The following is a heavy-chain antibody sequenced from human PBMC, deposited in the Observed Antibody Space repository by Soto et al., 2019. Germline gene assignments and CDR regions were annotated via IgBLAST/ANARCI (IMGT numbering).Heavy chain of an antibody. D-gene: IGHD6-13*01. V-gene: IGHV4-39*01. J-gene: IGHJ4*02. CDR1: GGSISSSSYY. CDR2: IYYSGST. CDR3: ARRGIPAAGTAHFDY. Sequence: QLQLQESGPGLVKPSETLSLTCTVSGGSISSSSYYWGWIRQPPGKGLEWIGSIYYSGSTYYNPSLKSRVTISVDTSKNQFSLKLSSVTAADTAVYYCARRGIPAAGTAHFDYWGQGTLVTVSS.